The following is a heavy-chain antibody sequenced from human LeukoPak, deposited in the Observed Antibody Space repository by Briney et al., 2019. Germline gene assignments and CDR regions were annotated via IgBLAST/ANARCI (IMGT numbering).Heavy chain of an antibody. CDR1: GYSISSGYY. V-gene: IGHV4-38-2*01. CDR3: ASSVTRPYFDY. Sequence: SETLSLTCAVSGYSISSGYYWGWIRQPPGKGLEWIGSIYHSGSTYYNPSLKSRVTISVDTSKNQFSLKLRSVTAADTAVYYCASSVTRPYFDYWGQGTLVTVSS. CDR2: IYHSGST. J-gene: IGHJ4*02. D-gene: IGHD2-21*02.